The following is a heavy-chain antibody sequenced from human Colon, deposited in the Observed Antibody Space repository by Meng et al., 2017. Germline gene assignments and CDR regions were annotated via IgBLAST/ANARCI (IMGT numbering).Heavy chain of an antibody. CDR1: GFTFINYW. V-gene: IGHV3-74*01. Sequence: GESLKISCADSGFTFINYWMHWVRQVPGKGLVWVSRINSDGSRTTYADSVKGRFTISRDNAKNTLYLQMNSLRAEDTAVYYCARVYRSSSWYGVDYWGQGTLVTVSS. D-gene: IGHD6-13*01. CDR2: INSDGSRT. CDR3: ARVYRSSSWYGVDY. J-gene: IGHJ4*02.